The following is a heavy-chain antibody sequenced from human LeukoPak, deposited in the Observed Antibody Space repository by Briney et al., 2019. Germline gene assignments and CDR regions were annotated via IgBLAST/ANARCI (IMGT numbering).Heavy chain of an antibody. Sequence: GGSLRLSCAASGFTFSSYEMNWVRQAPGKGLEWVSSISTSISYIYYADSVKGRFTISRDNAKNSLYLQMNSLRADDTAVYYCARDMGKAAANYFFDYWGQGTLVTVSS. J-gene: IGHJ4*02. V-gene: IGHV3-21*01. CDR1: GFTFSSYE. D-gene: IGHD2-15*01. CDR3: ARDMGKAAANYFFDY. CDR2: ISTSISYI.